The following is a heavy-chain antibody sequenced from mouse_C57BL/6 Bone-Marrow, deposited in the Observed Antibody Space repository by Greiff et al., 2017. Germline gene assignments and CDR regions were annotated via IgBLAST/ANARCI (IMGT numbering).Heavy chain of an antibody. CDR2: IYPGSGST. D-gene: IGHD3-3*01. CDR1: GYTFTSYW. Sequence: QVQLQQPGAELVKPGASVKMSCKASGYTFTSYWITWVKQRPGQGLEWIGDIYPGSGSTNYNEKFKSKATMTVETTSSAAYMQLSSLTSEDSAVYYCARRGDYYAMDYWGQGTSVTVSS. V-gene: IGHV1-55*01. CDR3: ARRGDYYAMDY. J-gene: IGHJ4*01.